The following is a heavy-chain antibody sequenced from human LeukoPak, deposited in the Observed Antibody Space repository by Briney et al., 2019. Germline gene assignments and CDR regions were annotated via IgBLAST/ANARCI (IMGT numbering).Heavy chain of an antibody. CDR1: GGSISSYY. CDR2: IYDSGTT. CDR3: ARIQGWTYYGSGSQT. J-gene: IGHJ3*01. Sequence: SETLSLTCTVSGGSISSYYWSWIRQPPGKGLEWIGYIYDSGTTNYNPSLKSRVTISVDTYKNQFSLKLTSVTAADTAVYYCARIQGWTYYGSGSQTWGQGTMVTVSS. V-gene: IGHV4-59*01. D-gene: IGHD3-10*01.